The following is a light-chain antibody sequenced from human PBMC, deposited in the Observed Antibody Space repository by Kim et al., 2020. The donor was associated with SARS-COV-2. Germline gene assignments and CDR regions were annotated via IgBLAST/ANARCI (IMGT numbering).Light chain of an antibody. Sequence: SLSPGERATLSCRASQSVSTYLAWYQHKPGQAPRLLIHDASNRATGIPPRFSGSGSGTDFTLTISSLEPEDFAIYYCQQRSNWPPTFGGGTKLEI. CDR1: QSVSTY. J-gene: IGKJ4*01. CDR3: QQRSNWPPT. CDR2: DAS. V-gene: IGKV3-11*01.